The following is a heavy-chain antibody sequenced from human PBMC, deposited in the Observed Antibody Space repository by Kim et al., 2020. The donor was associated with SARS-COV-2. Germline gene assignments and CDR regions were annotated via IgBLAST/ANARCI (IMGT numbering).Heavy chain of an antibody. CDR3: STLHKIYG. Sequence: GGSLRLSCAASGFTFGDVWMSWVRQAPGKGLEWVGRIKTTSEGGPTDYAAPVQGRFTISRDDAKNTLYLQMNSLKTEDTAVYYCSTLHKIYGWGQGTLVTVSS. D-gene: IGHD4-17*01. CDR2: IKTTSEGGPT. CDR1: GFTFGDVW. V-gene: IGHV3-15*01. J-gene: IGHJ4*02.